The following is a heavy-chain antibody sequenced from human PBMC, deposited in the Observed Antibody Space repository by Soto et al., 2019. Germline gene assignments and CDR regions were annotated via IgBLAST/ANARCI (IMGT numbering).Heavy chain of an antibody. CDR2: MNPGSGKT. D-gene: IGHD6-13*01. CDR1: GYTFINFD. CDR3: ARMASAGTLNWFDP. Sequence: ASVKVSCKASGYTFINFDISWVRQAAGQGLEWLGWMNPGSGKTGYTSKFQGRVAMTRDASTGTSHLELSSLTSDDTAVYYCARMASAGTLNWFDPWGQGTLVTVSS. J-gene: IGHJ5*02. V-gene: IGHV1-8*02.